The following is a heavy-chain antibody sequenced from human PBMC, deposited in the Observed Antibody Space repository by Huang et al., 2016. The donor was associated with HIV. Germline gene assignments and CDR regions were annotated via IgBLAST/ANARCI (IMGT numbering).Heavy chain of an antibody. D-gene: IGHD1-1*01. V-gene: IGHV4-34*01. CDR3: ATERMMSWLDDHDAFDI. J-gene: IGHJ3*02. CDR1: GGSLSGYY. CDR2: INRRGSD. Sequence: QVQLQQWGAGLLKPSETLSLTCAVYGGSLSGYYWRWIRRSPGKGLEWIGEINRRGSDNHNPALKIRLTISVDTSKNQFSLKLISVTSADTAVYYCATERMMSWLDDHDAFDIWGQGTMVTVSS.